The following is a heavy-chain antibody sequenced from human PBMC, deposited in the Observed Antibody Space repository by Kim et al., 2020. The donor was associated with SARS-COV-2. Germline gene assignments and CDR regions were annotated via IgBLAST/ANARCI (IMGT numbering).Heavy chain of an antibody. CDR2: IWYDGSNK. J-gene: IGHJ6*03. D-gene: IGHD6-6*01. Sequence: GGSLRLSCAASGFTFSSYGMHWVRQAPGKGLEWVAVIWYDGSNKYYADSVKGRFTISRDNSKNTLYLQMNSLRAEDTAVYYCAVLGGGSSPHEYYYYYYYIDVCGKGTTVTVSS. V-gene: IGHV3-33*01. CDR3: AVLGGGSSPHEYYYYYYYIDV. CDR1: GFTFSSYG.